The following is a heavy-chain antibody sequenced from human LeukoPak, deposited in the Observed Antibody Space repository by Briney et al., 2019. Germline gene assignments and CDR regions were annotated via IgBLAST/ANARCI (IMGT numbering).Heavy chain of an antibody. D-gene: IGHD3-10*01. CDR1: GFTFRSYS. J-gene: IGHJ4*02. CDR3: AKEWFGVDC. V-gene: IGHV3-23*01. CDR2: ISGSGGNT. Sequence: QPGGSLRLSCAGSGFTFRSYSMSWARQDPGEGLEWVSAISGSGGNTYYPDSVQGRFTISRDNAKTPLYLQMNSLRAEDTAVYYCAKEWFGVDCWGQGTLVTVSS.